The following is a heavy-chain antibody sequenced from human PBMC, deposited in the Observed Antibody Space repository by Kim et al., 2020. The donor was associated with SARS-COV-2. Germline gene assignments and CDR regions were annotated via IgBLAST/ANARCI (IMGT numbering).Heavy chain of an antibody. V-gene: IGHV5-10-1*01. CDR1: GYSFTSYW. J-gene: IGHJ4*02. Sequence: GESLKISCKGSGYSFTSYWISWVRQMPGKGLEWMGRIDPSDSYTNYSPSFQGHVTISADKSISTAYLQWSSLKASDTAMYYCARQGVGIVATTSQFDYWGQGTLVTVSS. CDR2: IDPSDSYT. CDR3: ARQGVGIVATTSQFDY. D-gene: IGHD5-12*01.